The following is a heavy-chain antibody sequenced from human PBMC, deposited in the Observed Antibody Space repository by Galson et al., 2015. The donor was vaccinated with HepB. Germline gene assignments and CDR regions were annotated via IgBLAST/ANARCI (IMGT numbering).Heavy chain of an antibody. D-gene: IGHD3-9*01. Sequence: PALVKPTQTLTLTCTFSGFSLSTSGVGVGWIRQPPGKALEWLALIYWDDDKRYSPSLKSRLTITKDTSKNQVVLTMTNMDPVDTATYYCAHAPGRITIFSERLYYFDYWGQGTLVTVSS. V-gene: IGHV2-5*02. CDR1: GFSLSTSGVG. J-gene: IGHJ4*02. CDR2: IYWDDDK. CDR3: AHAPGRITIFSERLYYFDY.